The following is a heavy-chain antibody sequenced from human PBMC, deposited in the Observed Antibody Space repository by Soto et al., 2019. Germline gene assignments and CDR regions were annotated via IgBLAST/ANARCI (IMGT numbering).Heavy chain of an antibody. J-gene: IGHJ4*02. Sequence: SETLSLTCTVSGDSISTFYWGWMRQSPGKELEWIGYVYYAGSTNYNPSLKSRVTISVDRSKNQFSLKLTSANAADTAVYYCARGRTVRNYADDSSDYFYFFDYWGQGTQVTVS. CDR1: GDSISTFY. D-gene: IGHD3-22*01. CDR3: ARGRTVRNYADDSSDYFYFFDY. V-gene: IGHV4-59*01. CDR2: VYYAGST.